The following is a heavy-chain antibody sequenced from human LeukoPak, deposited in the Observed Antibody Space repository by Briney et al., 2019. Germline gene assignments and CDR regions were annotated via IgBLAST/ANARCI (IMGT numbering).Heavy chain of an antibody. CDR1: GGTFSSYA. V-gene: IGHV1-69*04. CDR3: ARGEEDSSSDF. Sequence: VASVKVSCKASGGTFSSYAISWVRQAPGQGLEWMGRIIPILGIANYAQKFQGRVTMTRDTSISTAYMELSRLRSDDTAVYYRARGEEDSSSDFWGQGTLVTVSS. J-gene: IGHJ4*02. D-gene: IGHD6-6*01. CDR2: IIPILGIA.